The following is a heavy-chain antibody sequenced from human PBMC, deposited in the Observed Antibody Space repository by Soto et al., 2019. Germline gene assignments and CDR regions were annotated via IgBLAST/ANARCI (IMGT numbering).Heavy chain of an antibody. J-gene: IGHJ4*02. D-gene: IGHD4-17*01. CDR3: ARGGSYGDFFDY. CDR1: GGSMRSNY. V-gene: IGHV4-59*01. CDR2: IYYTGST. Sequence: LSLTCTVSGGSMRSNYWTWIRQSPGKGLEWIGYIYYTGSTKYNPSLKSRVTISLDTSKNQFSLRLTSVTSADTAVYYCARGGSYGDFFDYWGQGAQVTVSS.